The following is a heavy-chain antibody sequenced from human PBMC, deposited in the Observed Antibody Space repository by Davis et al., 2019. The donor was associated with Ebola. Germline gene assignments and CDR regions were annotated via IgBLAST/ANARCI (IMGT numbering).Heavy chain of an antibody. V-gene: IGHV3-23*01. Sequence: GGSLRLSCAASGFTFSSYSMNWVRQAPGKGLEWVSAISGSGGSTYYADSVKGRFTISRDNSKNTLYLQMNSLRAEDTAVYYCAKDPLFDFWIGYWGQGTLVTVSS. D-gene: IGHD3-3*01. J-gene: IGHJ4*02. CDR3: AKDPLFDFWIGY. CDR2: ISGSGGST. CDR1: GFTFSSYS.